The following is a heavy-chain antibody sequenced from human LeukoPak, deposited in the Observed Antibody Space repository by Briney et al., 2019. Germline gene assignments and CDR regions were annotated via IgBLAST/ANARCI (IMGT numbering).Heavy chain of an antibody. CDR2: ISGSVGNT. J-gene: IGHJ4*02. D-gene: IGHD2-15*01. CDR3: AKFPQSVVGTTQFDF. Sequence: GGSLRLSCAASGCRFSSYAMSWVRQAPGKGLEWISSISGSVGNTNYADSVKGRFTISRDNSKNTLYLQMNSLRAEDTAIYFCAKFPQSVVGTTQFDFWGQGTLVTVSS. V-gene: IGHV3-23*01. CDR1: GCRFSSYA.